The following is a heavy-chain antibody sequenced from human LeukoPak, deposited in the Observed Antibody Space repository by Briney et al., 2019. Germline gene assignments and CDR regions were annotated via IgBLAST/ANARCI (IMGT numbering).Heavy chain of an antibody. CDR1: GFTFSSYS. V-gene: IGHV3-21*01. Sequence: PGGSLRLSCAASGFTFSSYSMNWVRQAPGKGLEWVSSISSSSSYIYYADSVKGRFTISRDNAKNSLYLQMNSLRAEDTAVYYCARGGTTVTTPHAFDIWGQGTLVTVSS. CDR3: ARGGTTVTTPHAFDI. D-gene: IGHD4-17*01. CDR2: ISSSSSYI. J-gene: IGHJ4*02.